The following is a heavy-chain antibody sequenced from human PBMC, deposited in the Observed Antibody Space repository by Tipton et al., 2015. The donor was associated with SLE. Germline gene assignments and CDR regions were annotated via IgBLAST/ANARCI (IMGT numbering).Heavy chain of an antibody. V-gene: IGHV4-59*11. CDR3: ARRDKYYDSSGYPYDAFDI. CDR2: IYYSGST. J-gene: IGHJ3*02. Sequence: GLVKPSETLSLTCTVSGDSISSHYWSWIRQPPGKGLEWIGYIYYSGSTNYNPSLKSRVTISVDTSKNQFSLKLSSVTAADTAVYYCARRDKYYDSSGYPYDAFDIWGQGTMVTVSS. CDR1: GDSISSHY. D-gene: IGHD3-22*01.